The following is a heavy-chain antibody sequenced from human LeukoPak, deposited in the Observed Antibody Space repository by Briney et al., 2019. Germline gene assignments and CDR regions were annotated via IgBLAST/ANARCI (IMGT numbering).Heavy chain of an antibody. J-gene: IGHJ3*02. CDR2: IYYSGST. CDR1: GGSISSGDYY. Sequence: SETLSLTCTVSGGSISSGDYYWSWIRQPPGKGLEWIGYIYYSGSTYYNPSLKSRVTISVDTSKNQFSLKLSSVTAADTAVYYCASYDFWSGYTHAFDIWGQGTMVTVSS. D-gene: IGHD3-3*01. V-gene: IGHV4-30-4*01. CDR3: ASYDFWSGYTHAFDI.